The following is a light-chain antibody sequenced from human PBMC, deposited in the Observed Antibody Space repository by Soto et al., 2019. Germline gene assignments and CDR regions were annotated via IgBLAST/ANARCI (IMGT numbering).Light chain of an antibody. CDR1: SSDVGGYDF. J-gene: IGLJ2*01. CDR3: SSYAVSSLPVA. Sequence: QSALTQPPSASGSPGQSVTISCTGASSDVGGYDFVSWYQQHPGKAPKLMIYDVTKRPSGVPDRFSGSKSGNTASLTVSGLQADDEADYYCSSYAVSSLPVAFGGGTKLTVL. CDR2: DVT. V-gene: IGLV2-8*01.